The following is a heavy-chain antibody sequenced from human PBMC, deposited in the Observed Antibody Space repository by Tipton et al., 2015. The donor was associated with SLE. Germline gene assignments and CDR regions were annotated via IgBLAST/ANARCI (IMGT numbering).Heavy chain of an antibody. CDR3: ARRLTMVRGVIIRGDAFDI. V-gene: IGHV4-39*01. CDR2: IYYSGST. J-gene: IGHJ3*02. Sequence: TLSLTCAVSGGSISSSSYYWGWIRQPPGRGLEWIGDIYYSGSTYYNPSLKSRVTISVDTSKNQFSLRLSSVTAADTAVYFCARRLTMVRGVIIRGDAFDIWGQGTMVTVSS. D-gene: IGHD3-10*01. CDR1: GGSISSSSYY.